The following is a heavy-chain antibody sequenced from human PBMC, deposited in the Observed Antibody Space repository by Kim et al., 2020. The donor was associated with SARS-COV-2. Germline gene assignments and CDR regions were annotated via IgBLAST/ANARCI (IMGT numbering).Heavy chain of an antibody. CDR3: ASYNSSGWRGSYYFDY. Sequence: LKSRVTISVDKSKNQFALKLSSVTAADTAVYYCASYNSSGWRGSYYFDYWGQGTLVTVSS. V-gene: IGHV4-4*02. J-gene: IGHJ4*02. D-gene: IGHD6-19*01.